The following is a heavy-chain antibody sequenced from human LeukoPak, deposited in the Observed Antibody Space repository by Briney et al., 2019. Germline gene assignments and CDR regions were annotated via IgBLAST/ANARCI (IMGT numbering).Heavy chain of an antibody. CDR1: GGTFSSYP. J-gene: IGHJ4*02. CDR2: IIPIFGAA. CDR3: AREYPYDSSGYYY. Sequence: ASVKLSCKASGGTFSSYPISWVRQAPGQGLEWMGGIIPIFGAANYAQKFQGRVTITADESTSTAYMDLSSLRSEDTAVYYCAREYPYDSSGYYYSGQGTLVTVSS. D-gene: IGHD3-22*01. V-gene: IGHV1-69*13.